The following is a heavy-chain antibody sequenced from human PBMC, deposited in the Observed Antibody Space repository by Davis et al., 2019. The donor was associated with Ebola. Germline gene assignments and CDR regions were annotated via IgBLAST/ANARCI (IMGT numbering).Heavy chain of an antibody. D-gene: IGHD3-10*01. V-gene: IGHV1-3*01. J-gene: IGHJ5*02. CDR1: GYTFTSYA. CDR3: ARDWGMVRSAGWFDP. CDR2: INAGNGNT. Sequence: AASVKVSCKASGYTFTSYAMHWVRQAPGQRLEWMGWINAGNGNTKYSQKFQGRVTMTTDTSTSTAYMELRSLRSDDTAVYYCARDWGMVRSAGWFDPWGQGTLVTVSS.